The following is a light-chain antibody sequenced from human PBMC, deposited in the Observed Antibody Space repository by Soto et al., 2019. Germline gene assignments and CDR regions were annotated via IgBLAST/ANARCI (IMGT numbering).Light chain of an antibody. V-gene: IGLV2-14*01. CDR1: TRDIAGYNY. J-gene: IGLJ1*01. Sequence: QSVLTQPASVSGSLGQSITISCTGTTRDIAGYNYISWYQQLPGKAPKLMIYQVTIRPSGISNRFSGSKSGNTASLTISGLQAEDEADYYCTSFSSSTSLYFFGTGTKVTV. CDR2: QVT. CDR3: TSFSSSTSLYF.